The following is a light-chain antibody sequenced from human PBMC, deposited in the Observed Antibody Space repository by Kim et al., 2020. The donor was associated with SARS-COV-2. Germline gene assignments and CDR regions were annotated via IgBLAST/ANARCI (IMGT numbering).Light chain of an antibody. CDR2: SNT. CDR1: SSNIGSNT. CDR3: AGWDDRLNGWV. V-gene: IGLV1-44*01. J-gene: IGLJ3*02. Sequence: RVTSTGSGGSSNIGSNTVNWYQQRLPGTAPKLLIYSNTYRPSGVPDLFSGSASGTSASLAISGLQSEDGADYCCAGWDDRLNGWVFGGGTQLTVL.